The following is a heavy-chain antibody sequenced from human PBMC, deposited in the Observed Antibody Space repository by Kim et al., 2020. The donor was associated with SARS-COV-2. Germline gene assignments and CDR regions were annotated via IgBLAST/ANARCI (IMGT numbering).Heavy chain of an antibody. V-gene: IGHV3-33*01. CDR3: ARDCSSISWTCRGDV. CDR2: IWNDGNNK. CDR1: GLTFNAYG. J-gene: IGHJ6*02. Sequence: GGSLRLSCAASGLTFNAYGMYWVRQAPGKGLEWVALIWNDGNNKYYADSVKGRFTISRDNSKNTLYLQMNSLRTEDTAVYYCARDCSSISWTCRGDVWGQGTTVIVSS. D-gene: IGHD2-2*01.